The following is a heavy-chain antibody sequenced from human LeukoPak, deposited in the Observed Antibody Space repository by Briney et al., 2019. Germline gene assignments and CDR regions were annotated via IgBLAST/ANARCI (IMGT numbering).Heavy chain of an antibody. V-gene: IGHV3-21*01. CDR1: GFTFSSYS. Sequence: GGSLRLSCAASGFTFSSYSMNWVRQAPGKGLEWVSSISSSSSYIYYADSVKGRFTISRDNAKNSLYLQMNSLRAEDTAVYYCARHKRDRGYEVDYWGQGTLVTVSS. CDR2: ISSSSSYI. J-gene: IGHJ4*02. CDR3: ARHKRDRGYEVDY. D-gene: IGHD5-12*01.